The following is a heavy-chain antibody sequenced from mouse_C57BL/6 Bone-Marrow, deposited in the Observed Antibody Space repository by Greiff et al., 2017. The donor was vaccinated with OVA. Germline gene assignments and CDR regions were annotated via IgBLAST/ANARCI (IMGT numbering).Heavy chain of an antibody. J-gene: IGHJ2*01. CDR2: IHPNSGST. D-gene: IGHD1-1*01. CDR3: ARFSHYYGSTHFDY. CDR1: GYTFTSYW. V-gene: IGHV1-64*01. Sequence: QVQLQQSGAELVKPGASVKLSCKASGYTFTSYWMHWVKQRPGQGLEWIGMIHPNSGSTNYNEKFKSKATLTVDKSSSTAYMQLSSLTSEDSAVYYCARFSHYYGSTHFDYWGHGTTLTVSS.